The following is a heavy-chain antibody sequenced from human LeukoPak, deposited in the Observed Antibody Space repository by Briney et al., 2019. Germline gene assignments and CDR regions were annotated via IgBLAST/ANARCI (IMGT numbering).Heavy chain of an antibody. CDR3: ASTHRYSSNFDY. D-gene: IGHD6-13*01. V-gene: IGHV3-11*01. CDR1: GFAFSDYY. J-gene: IGHJ4*02. Sequence: SGGSLRLSCAGSGFAFSDYYMSWIRRATGKGLEWVSYISSSGSTIYYADSVKGRFTISRDNAKNSLYLQMNNLRAEDTAVYYCASTHRYSSNFDYWGQGTLVTVSS. CDR2: ISSSGSTI.